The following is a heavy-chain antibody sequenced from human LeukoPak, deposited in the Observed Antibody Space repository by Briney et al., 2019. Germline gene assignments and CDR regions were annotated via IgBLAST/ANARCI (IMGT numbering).Heavy chain of an antibody. CDR1: GGSTSSYY. CDR3: ARVSETDIITMIPRGDAFDI. J-gene: IGHJ3*02. CDR2: IYYSGST. Sequence: SETLSLTCTVSGGSTSSYYWSWIRQPPGKGLEWIGYIYYSGSTNYNPSLKSRVTISVDTSKNQFSLKLSSVTAADTAVYYCARVSETDIITMIPRGDAFDIWGQGTMVTVSS. V-gene: IGHV4-59*01. D-gene: IGHD3-22*01.